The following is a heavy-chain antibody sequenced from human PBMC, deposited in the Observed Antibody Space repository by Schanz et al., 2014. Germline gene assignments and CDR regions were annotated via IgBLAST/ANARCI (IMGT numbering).Heavy chain of an antibody. V-gene: IGHV3-30*02. Sequence: HVQLLESGGGVVQPGGSLRLSCAASGFTFRDFGLHWVRQAPGKGLEWVSFIEFDGIKKFYADSVKGRFTIARDNSKNTLYLQMDALRVEDTAMFYCARDMTIAPAWGQGTLVTVSS. J-gene: IGHJ5*02. CDR1: GFTFRDFG. D-gene: IGHD6-13*01. CDR2: IEFDGIKK. CDR3: ARDMTIAPA.